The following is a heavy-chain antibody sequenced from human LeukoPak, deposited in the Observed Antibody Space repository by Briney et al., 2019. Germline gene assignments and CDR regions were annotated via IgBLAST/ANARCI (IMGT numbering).Heavy chain of an antibody. J-gene: IGHJ4*02. CDR1: GFNFGDYA. CDR3: ARAGTSGCSGGSCSLDY. D-gene: IGHD2-15*01. CDR2: IYSGGST. V-gene: IGHV3-53*01. Sequence: PGRSLRLSCETSGFNFGDYAMTWVRQAPGKGLEWVSVIYSGGSTYYADSVKGRFTISRDNSKNTLYLQMSSLRAEDTAVYYCARAGTSGCSGGSCSLDYWGQGTLVTVSS.